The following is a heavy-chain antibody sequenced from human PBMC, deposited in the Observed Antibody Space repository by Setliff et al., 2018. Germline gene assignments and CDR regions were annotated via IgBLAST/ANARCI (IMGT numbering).Heavy chain of an antibody. J-gene: IGHJ6*03. CDR2: INPNNGGT. V-gene: IGHV1-2*02. D-gene: IGHD1-1*01. CDR3: ARSPTRTTGSHYLGYYYYYMDF. CDR1: QYTFTAYY. Sequence: ASVKVSCKASQYTFTAYYLHWVRQAPGQGLEWMGWINPNNGGTEYAQKFQGRVTMTRDTSISTGYMELSRLRYDDTAVYYCARSPTRTTGSHYLGYYYYYMDFWGKGTTVTVSS.